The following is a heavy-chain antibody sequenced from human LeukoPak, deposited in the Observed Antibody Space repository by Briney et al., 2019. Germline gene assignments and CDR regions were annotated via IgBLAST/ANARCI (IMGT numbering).Heavy chain of an antibody. J-gene: IGHJ4*02. Sequence: PSETLSLTCTVSGGSISSSSYYWGWIRQTPGKGLEWIGGIYYSGSTYYNPSLKSRVTISVDTSKNHFSLKLSSVTAADTAVYYCARHLSTVCFDYWGQGTLVTVSS. V-gene: IGHV4-39*01. D-gene: IGHD4-17*01. CDR2: IYYSGST. CDR1: GGSISSSSYY. CDR3: ARHLSTVCFDY.